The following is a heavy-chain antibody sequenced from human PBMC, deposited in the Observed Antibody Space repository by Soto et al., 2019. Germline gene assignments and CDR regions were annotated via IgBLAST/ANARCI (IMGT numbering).Heavy chain of an antibody. CDR1: GGSISSSSYY. CDR2: IYYSGST. V-gene: IGHV4-39*01. D-gene: IGHD3-10*01. J-gene: IGHJ6*02. Sequence: SETLSLTCTVSGGSISSSSYYWGWIRQPPGEGLEWIGSIYYSGSTYYNPSPKSRVTISVDTSKNQFSLKLSSVTAADTAVYYCARRGSGSYYGYYYYGMDVWGQGTTVTVSS. CDR3: ARRGSGSYYGYYYYGMDV.